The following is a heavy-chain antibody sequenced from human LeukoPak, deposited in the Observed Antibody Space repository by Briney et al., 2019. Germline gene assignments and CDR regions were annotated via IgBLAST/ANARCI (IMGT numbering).Heavy chain of an antibody. CDR1: GGSISSYY. V-gene: IGHV4-59*01. J-gene: IGHJ4*02. CDR3: AREDGSGSLH. Sequence: SETLSLTCTVSGGSISSYYWSWIRPPPGQGLEWIGYIYYSGSTNYHPSLKSRVTISVDTSKNQFSLKLSSVTAADTAVYYCAREDGSGSLHWGQGTLVTVSS. CDR2: IYYSGST. D-gene: IGHD3-10*01.